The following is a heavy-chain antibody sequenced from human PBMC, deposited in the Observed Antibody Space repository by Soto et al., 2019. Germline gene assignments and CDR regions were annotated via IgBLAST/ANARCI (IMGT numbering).Heavy chain of an antibody. J-gene: IGHJ6*02. CDR1: GYTFTSYG. CDR3: TRDRGAYGMDV. Sequence: QVQLVQSGAEVKKPGASVKVSCKASGYTFTSYGIGWVRQARGQGLEWMGWISAYNGNTNYAQKLQGRVTMTTDTSTSTAYMVLRSLRFDDTAVYYCTRDRGAYGMDVWGQGTTVTVSS. V-gene: IGHV1-18*01. CDR2: ISAYNGNT.